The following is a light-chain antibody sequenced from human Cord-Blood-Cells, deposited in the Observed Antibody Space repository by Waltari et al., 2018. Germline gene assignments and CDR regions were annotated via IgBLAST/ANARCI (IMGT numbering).Light chain of an antibody. Sequence: SYELTQPPSVSVSPGQTASITCAGDKLGDKYACWYQQKPGQSPVLVIHQDSKPPSGIPGRFSGSNSGNTATLTISVNQAMDEADYYCQAWDSSNVVFGGGTKLTVL. CDR3: QAWDSSNVV. V-gene: IGLV3-1*01. J-gene: IGLJ2*01. CDR1: KLGDKY. CDR2: QDS.